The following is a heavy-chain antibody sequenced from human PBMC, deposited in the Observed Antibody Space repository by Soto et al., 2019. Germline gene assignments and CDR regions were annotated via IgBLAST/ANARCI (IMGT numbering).Heavy chain of an antibody. CDR1: GGSISSSSYY. D-gene: IGHD1-26*01. CDR3: ARHRPKAGATGYDAFDI. J-gene: IGHJ3*02. Sequence: QLQLQESGPGLVKPSETLSLTCTVSGGSISSSSYYWGWIRQPPGKGLEWIGSIYYSGSTYYNPSLKSGVTISVDTSKNQFSLKLSSVTAADTAVYYCARHRPKAGATGYDAFDIWGQGTMVTVS. CDR2: IYYSGST. V-gene: IGHV4-39*01.